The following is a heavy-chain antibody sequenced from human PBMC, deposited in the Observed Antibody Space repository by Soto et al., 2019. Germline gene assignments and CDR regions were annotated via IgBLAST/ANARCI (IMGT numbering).Heavy chain of an antibody. Sequence: GSLRLSCAASGFTFRSYAMSWVRQAPGKGLEWVSAISGSGGSTYYADSVKGRFTISRDNSKNTLYLQMNSLRAEDTAVYYCAKGIVYYYDSSGYFAYWGQGTLVTVSS. CDR2: ISGSGGST. V-gene: IGHV3-23*01. CDR3: AKGIVYYYDSSGYFAY. D-gene: IGHD3-22*01. J-gene: IGHJ4*02. CDR1: GFTFRSYA.